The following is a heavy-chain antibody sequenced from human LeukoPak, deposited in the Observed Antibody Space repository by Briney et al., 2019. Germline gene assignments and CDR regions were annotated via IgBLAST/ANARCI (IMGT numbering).Heavy chain of an antibody. J-gene: IGHJ4*02. CDR3: ARDGIAAVDFDY. V-gene: IGHV3-23*01. D-gene: IGHD6-13*01. CDR2: INGRGDST. CDR1: GFSFSTYT. Sequence: GGSLRLSCAASGFSFSTYTMNWVRQAPGKGLEWVSAINGRGDSTFYADSVKGQFTISRDNSKSTVYLQMNSLRAEDTAVYYCARDGIAAVDFDYWGQGILVTVSS.